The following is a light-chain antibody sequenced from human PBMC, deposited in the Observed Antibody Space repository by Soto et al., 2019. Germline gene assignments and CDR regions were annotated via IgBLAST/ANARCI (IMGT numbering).Light chain of an antibody. Sequence: QSALTQPASVSGSPGQSISISCTGTSSDIGDYNFVSWYQHHPGKPPKVIIYEVSNRPSGVYHRFAGSKSGNTASLTISGLQAEDEADYYCSSYKYDTVIPFVFGSGTKITV. J-gene: IGLJ1*01. CDR3: SSYKYDTVIPFV. CDR1: SSDIGDYNF. CDR2: EVS. V-gene: IGLV2-14*01.